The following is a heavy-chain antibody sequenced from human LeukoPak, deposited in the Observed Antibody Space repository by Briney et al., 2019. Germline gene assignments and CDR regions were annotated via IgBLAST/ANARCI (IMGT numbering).Heavy chain of an antibody. J-gene: IGHJ3*02. V-gene: IGHV4-38-2*02. D-gene: IGHD1-14*01. CDR3: ARARGVYEDAFDI. Sequence: MASETLSLTCTVSGYSISSGYFWGWIRQPPGKGLEWIGSIYHSGSTYYNPSLKSRVTISVDTSKNQFSLKLSSVTAADTAVYYCARARGVYEDAFDIWGQGTMVTVSS. CDR1: GYSISSGYF. CDR2: IYHSGST.